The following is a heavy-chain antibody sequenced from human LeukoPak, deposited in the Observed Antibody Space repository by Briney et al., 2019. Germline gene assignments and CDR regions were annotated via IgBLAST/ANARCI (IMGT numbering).Heavy chain of an antibody. J-gene: IGHJ5*02. D-gene: IGHD2-2*01. Sequence: GGSLRLSCAASGFTFSSYTMHWIRQAPGKGLEWVSSISGSNSYIFYADSVKGRFTVSRDNAKDSLYLQMNSLRAEDTAVYYCARGRCSTSCRLKLNWFDPWGQGTLVTVSS. CDR2: ISGSNSYI. CDR1: GFTFSSYT. CDR3: ARGRCSTSCRLKLNWFDP. V-gene: IGHV3-21*01.